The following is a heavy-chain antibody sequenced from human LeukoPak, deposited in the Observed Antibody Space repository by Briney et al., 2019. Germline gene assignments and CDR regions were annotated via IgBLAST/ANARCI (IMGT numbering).Heavy chain of an antibody. J-gene: IGHJ4*02. CDR3: ARGSPDYYDSSGFIDY. V-gene: IGHV3-21*01. Sequence: GGSLRLSCAASGFTFSSYAMSWVRQAPGKGLEWVSSISSSSSCIYYADSVKGRFTISRDNAKNSLYLQMNSLRAEDTAVYYCARGSPDYYDSSGFIDYWGQGTLVTVSS. CDR1: GFTFSSYA. CDR2: ISSSSSCI. D-gene: IGHD3-22*01.